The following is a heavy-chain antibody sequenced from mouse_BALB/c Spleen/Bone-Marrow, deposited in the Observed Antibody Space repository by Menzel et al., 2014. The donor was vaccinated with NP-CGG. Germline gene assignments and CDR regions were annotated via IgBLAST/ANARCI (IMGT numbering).Heavy chain of an antibody. CDR3: ARHAYYDQTEVSFVY. CDR1: GFIFNSYG. D-gene: IGHD2-4*01. CDR2: ISGGGSYT. Sequence: EVQLVESGGGLVKSGGSLKLSCAASGFIFNSYGMSWVHQTPEKRLEWVATISGGGSYTFYPDSVKGRFTISRDNAKNNLYLQLSSLRSEDTALYYCARHAYYDQTEVSFVYWGQGTLVTVSA. J-gene: IGHJ3*01. V-gene: IGHV5-9-2*01.